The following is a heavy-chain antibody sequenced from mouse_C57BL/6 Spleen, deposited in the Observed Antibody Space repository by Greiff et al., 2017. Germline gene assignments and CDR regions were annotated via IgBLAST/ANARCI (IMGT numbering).Heavy chain of an antibody. J-gene: IGHJ1*03. CDR2: IHPSDSDT. V-gene: IGHV1-74*01. Sequence: QVQLQQPGAELVKPGASVRVSCKASGYTFTSYWMHWVKQRPGQGLGWVGRIHPSDSDTNYNQKFKGKAPLTVDKSSSRAFMQHSSLTSEDAAVYYCGIGGSFITTVGNFDVWGTGTTVTVSS. CDR1: GYTFTSYW. CDR3: GIGGSFITTVGNFDV. D-gene: IGHD1-1*01.